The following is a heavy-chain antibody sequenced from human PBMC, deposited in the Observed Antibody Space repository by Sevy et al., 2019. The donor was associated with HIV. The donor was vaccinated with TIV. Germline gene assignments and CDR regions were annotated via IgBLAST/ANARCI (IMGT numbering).Heavy chain of an antibody. J-gene: IGHJ6*02. CDR3: ARDHVKDGDLGDYYYYAMDV. CDR2: ISGSDSTI. D-gene: IGHD4-17*01. CDR1: GFTFSDYY. V-gene: IGHV3-11*01. Sequence: GGSLRLSCAASGFTFSDYYMSWIRQAPGKGLEWISYISGSDSTIYYADSVKGRFIISRDNAKNSLYLQMNSLRPEDTAVYYCARDHVKDGDLGDYYYYAMDVWGQGTTVTVSS.